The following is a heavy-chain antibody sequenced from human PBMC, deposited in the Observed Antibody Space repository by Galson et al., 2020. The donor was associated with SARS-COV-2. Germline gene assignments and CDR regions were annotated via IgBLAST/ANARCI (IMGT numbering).Heavy chain of an antibody. CDR1: GFSFSIYD. D-gene: IGHD2-2*01. Sequence: GESLKISCAASGFSFSIYDMHWVRQIKGKGLEWVSGIGTLRDTFYSGSAKGRFTISRDNAKNSLYLQMNSLRAEDTAVYFCARGGRCSSIAGPRLESYVYDAGLAVWGQGTSVTVSS. CDR3: ARGGRCSSIAGPRLESYVYDAGLAV. CDR2: IGTLRDT. V-gene: IGHV3-13*01. J-gene: IGHJ6*02.